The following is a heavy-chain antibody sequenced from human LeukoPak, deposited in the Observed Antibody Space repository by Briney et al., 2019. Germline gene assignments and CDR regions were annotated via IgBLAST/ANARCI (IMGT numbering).Heavy chain of an antibody. CDR3: ARGCVSSSTWYSTYYYYFYMDV. CDR1: DDSITIYY. J-gene: IGHJ6*03. Sequence: SETLSLTCTVSDDSITIYYWSWIRQPPGKGLEWIGYIDHTGITNYNPSLNSRVTISRDTSKNHFSLELSSATAADTAVYFCARGCVSSSTWYSTYYYYFYMDVWGKGTTVTVSS. CDR2: IDHTGIT. V-gene: IGHV4-59*01. D-gene: IGHD6-13*01.